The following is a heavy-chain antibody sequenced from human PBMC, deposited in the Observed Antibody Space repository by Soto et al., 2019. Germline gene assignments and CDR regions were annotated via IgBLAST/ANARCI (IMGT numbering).Heavy chain of an antibody. J-gene: IGHJ5*02. CDR3: ARVLRGVVNWFDP. Sequence: HLVQSGPEVKKPGASVTVSCKTSGDTFTNFGLSWVRQAPGQGLEWMGWIATYNTNRNYAQKFHGRLTLTTDTSTSTAYMELKSLGYDDTAVYYCARVLRGVVNWFDPWGQGTLVTVSS. V-gene: IGHV1-18*01. D-gene: IGHD3-10*01. CDR1: GDTFTNFG. CDR2: IATYNTNR.